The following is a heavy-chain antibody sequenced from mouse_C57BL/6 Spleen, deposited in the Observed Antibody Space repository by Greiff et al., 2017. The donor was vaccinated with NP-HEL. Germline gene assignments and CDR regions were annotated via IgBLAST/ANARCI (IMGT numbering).Heavy chain of an antibody. CDR2: ISSGGDYT. CDR3: TRDHYSNYYFDY. V-gene: IGHV5-9-1*02. D-gene: IGHD2-5*01. J-gene: IGHJ2*01. CDR1: GFTFSSYA. Sequence: EVQGVESGEGLVKPGGSLKLSCAASGFTFSSYAMSWVRQTPEKRLEWVAYISSGGDYTYYADTVKGRFTISRDNARNTLYLQMSSLKSEDTAMYYCTRDHYSNYYFDYWGQGTTLTVSS.